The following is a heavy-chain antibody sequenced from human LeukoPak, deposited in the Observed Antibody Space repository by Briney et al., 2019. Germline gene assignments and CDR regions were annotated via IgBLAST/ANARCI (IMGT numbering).Heavy chain of an antibody. CDR2: INPSGGST. D-gene: IGHD4-17*01. V-gene: IGHV1-46*01. CDR3: ARELYGDYYFDY. CDR1: GYTFTSYY. J-gene: IGHJ4*02. Sequence: ASVKVSCKASGYTFTSYYMHWVRQAPGQGLEWMGIINPSGGSTSYAQKFQGRVTMTRDMSTSTVYMELSSLRSEDTAVYYCARELYGDYYFDYWGQGTQVTVSS.